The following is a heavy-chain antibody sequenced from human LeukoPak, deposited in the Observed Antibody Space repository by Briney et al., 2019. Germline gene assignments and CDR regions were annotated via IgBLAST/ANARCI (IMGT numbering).Heavy chain of an antibody. CDR1: GGSFSGYY. V-gene: IGHV4-34*01. Sequence: SETLSLTCAVYGGSFSGYYWSWIRQPPGKGLEWIGETNHSGSTNYNPSLKSRVTISVDTSKNQFSLKLSSVTAADAAVYYCARTDRDDFWSGYHYYFDYWGQGTLVTVSS. D-gene: IGHD3-3*01. J-gene: IGHJ4*02. CDR2: TNHSGST. CDR3: ARTDRDDFWSGYHYYFDY.